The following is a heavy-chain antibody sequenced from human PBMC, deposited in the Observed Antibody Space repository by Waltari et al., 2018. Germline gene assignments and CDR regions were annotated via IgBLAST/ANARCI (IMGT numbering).Heavy chain of an antibody. Sequence: EVQLLESAGGLVQPGAALRLSCAAAGVPFMGLAMTWVRQGPGEWLECVASISGSGATPFYADSVKGRFTIVRDNSRDTVYLQMNSLRVDDSAVYYCAKGSRGYTNYFFDSWGQGTLVSVSS. CDR3: AKGSRGYTNYFFDS. D-gene: IGHD3-16*02. CDR2: ISGSGATP. V-gene: IGHV3-23*01. J-gene: IGHJ4*02. CDR1: GVPFMGLA.